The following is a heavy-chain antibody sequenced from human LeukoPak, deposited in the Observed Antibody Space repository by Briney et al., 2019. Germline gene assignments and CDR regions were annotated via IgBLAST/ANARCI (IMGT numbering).Heavy chain of an antibody. J-gene: IGHJ4*02. Sequence: SETLSLTCAVSGYSISSGNYWDWIRQPPGKGLEWIGSIYHSGSTYHSPSLKSRVTISVDTSKNQFSLKLSSVTAADTAVYYCARKYCSSTSCYFDYWGQGTLVTVSS. CDR1: GYSISSGNY. D-gene: IGHD2-2*01. CDR2: IYHSGST. CDR3: ARKYCSSTSCYFDY. V-gene: IGHV4-38-2*01.